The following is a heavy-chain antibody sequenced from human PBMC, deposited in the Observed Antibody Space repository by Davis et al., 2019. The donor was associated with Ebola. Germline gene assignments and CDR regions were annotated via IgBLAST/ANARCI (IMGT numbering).Heavy chain of an antibody. CDR2: ITSSSSYI. CDR1: GFTFTSYS. J-gene: IGHJ4*02. V-gene: IGHV3-21*03. D-gene: IGHD2-8*01. CDR3: ARGLQTRWRVGWGMDV. Sequence: GGSLRLSCAASGFTFTSYSMNWVRQAPGKGLEWVSFITSSSSYIYYADSVKGRFTISRDNAKNSLYLQMSSLRAEDTAVYYCARGLQTRWRVGWGMDVWGQGTLVTVSS.